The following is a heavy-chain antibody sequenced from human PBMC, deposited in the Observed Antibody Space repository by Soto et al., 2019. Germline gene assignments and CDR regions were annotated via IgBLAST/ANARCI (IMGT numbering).Heavy chain of an antibody. CDR2: ISYDGSNK. D-gene: IGHD4-17*01. J-gene: IGHJ4*02. CDR1: GFTFSSYG. CDR3: ARDTGYCDYGLDY. V-gene: IGHV3-30*03. Sequence: QVQLVESGGGVVQPGRSLRLSCAASGFTFSSYGMHWVRQAPGKGLEWVAGISYDGSNKYYADSVKGRFTISRDNSKNTLYLQMNSLRAEDTAVYYCARDTGYCDYGLDYWGQGTLVTVSS.